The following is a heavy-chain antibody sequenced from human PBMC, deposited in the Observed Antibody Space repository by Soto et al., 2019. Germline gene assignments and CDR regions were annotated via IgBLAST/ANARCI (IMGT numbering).Heavy chain of an antibody. J-gene: IGHJ4*02. Sequence: QVQLVESGGGVVQPGRSLRLSCAASGFTFSSYGMHWVRQAPGKGLEWVAVIWYDGSNKYYVDSVKGRFTISRDNSKNTLYLQMNSLRAEETAVYYCAREAGSGYDDYWGQGTLVTVSS. CDR2: IWYDGSNK. D-gene: IGHD5-12*01. CDR3: AREAGSGYDDY. V-gene: IGHV3-33*01. CDR1: GFTFSSYG.